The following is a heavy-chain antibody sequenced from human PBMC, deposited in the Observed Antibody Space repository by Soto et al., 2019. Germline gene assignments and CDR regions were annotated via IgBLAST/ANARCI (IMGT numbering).Heavy chain of an antibody. V-gene: IGHV3-15*07. CDR1: GFTFSNAW. D-gene: IGHD2-2*03. Sequence: GGSLRLSCAASGFTFSNAWMNWVRQAPGKGLEWVGRIKSKTDGGTTDYAAPVKGRFTISRDDSKNTLYLQMNSLKTEDTAVYYCTTDTPPPGYCSSTSCPYYYYGMDVWGQGTTVTVSS. J-gene: IGHJ6*02. CDR3: TTDTPPPGYCSSTSCPYYYYGMDV. CDR2: IKSKTDGGTT.